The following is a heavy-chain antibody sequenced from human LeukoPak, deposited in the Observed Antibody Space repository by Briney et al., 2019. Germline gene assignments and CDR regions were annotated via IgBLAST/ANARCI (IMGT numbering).Heavy chain of an antibody. J-gene: IGHJ4*02. V-gene: IGHV4-4*07. D-gene: IGHD1-26*01. CDR2: IYTSEST. Sequence: SETLSLTCTVSGGSISSFYWSWIRQPAGKGLEWIGRIYTSESTDYNPSLKSRLTMSVDSSKTQSSLKLSSVTAADTAVYYCARDRPQGSGGFYGFDYWGQGTLVTVSS. CDR3: ARDRPQGSGGFYGFDY. CDR1: GGSISSFY.